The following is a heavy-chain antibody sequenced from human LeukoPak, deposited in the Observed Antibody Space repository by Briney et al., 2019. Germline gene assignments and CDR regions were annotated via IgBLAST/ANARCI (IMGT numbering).Heavy chain of an antibody. J-gene: IGHJ4*02. CDR1: GYNLTELS. CDR3: ATEEINYYDILTGYYRVLDY. CDR2: FDPEDGET. Sequence: ASVKVSCKVSGYNLTELSMHWVRQAPGKGLEWMGGFDPEDGETIYAQKFQGRVTMTEDTSTDTAYMELSSLRSEDTAVYYCATEEINYYDILTGYYRVLDYWGQGTLVTVSS. V-gene: IGHV1-24*01. D-gene: IGHD3-9*01.